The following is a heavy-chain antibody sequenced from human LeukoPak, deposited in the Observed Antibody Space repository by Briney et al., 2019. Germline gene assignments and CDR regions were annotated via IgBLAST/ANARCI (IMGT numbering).Heavy chain of an antibody. CDR2: ISAYSGNT. J-gene: IGHJ6*03. Sequence: ASVKVSCKASGYTFTSYGISWVRQAPGQGLEWMGWISAYSGNTNYAQKLQGRVTMTTDTSTSTAYMELRSLRSDDTAVYYCARGIVVVPAAPRGYYYYYYMDVWGKGTTVTVSS. CDR3: ARGIVVVPAAPRGYYYYYYMDV. CDR1: GYTFTSYG. D-gene: IGHD2-2*01. V-gene: IGHV1-18*01.